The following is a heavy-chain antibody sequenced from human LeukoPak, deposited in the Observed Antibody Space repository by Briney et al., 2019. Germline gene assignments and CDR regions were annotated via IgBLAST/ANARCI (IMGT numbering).Heavy chain of an antibody. CDR3: IVFSSTSLDAFDI. J-gene: IGHJ3*02. CDR2: MNPNSGNT. CDR1: GYTFTSYD. V-gene: IGHV1-8*03. Sequence: ASVKVSCKASGYTFTSYDINWVRQATGQGLEWMGWMNPNSGNTGYAQKFQGRVTITRNTSISTAYMELSSLRSEDTAVYYCIVFSSTSLDAFDIWGQGTMVTVSS. D-gene: IGHD2-2*01.